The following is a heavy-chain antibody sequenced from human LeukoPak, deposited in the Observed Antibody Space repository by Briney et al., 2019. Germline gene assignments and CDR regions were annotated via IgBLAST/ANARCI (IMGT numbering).Heavy chain of an antibody. CDR1: GDSISSSSYY. Sequence: PSETLSLTCTVSGDSISSSSYYWGWIRQPPGKGLEWIGNIYYSGSTYYNPSLKSRVTISVDTSKNQFSLRLYSVTAADTAAYYCARLSLLLWFGELRYKWFDPWGQGTLVTVSS. CDR3: ARLSLLLWFGELRYKWFDP. J-gene: IGHJ5*02. V-gene: IGHV4-39*01. D-gene: IGHD3-10*01. CDR2: IYYSGST.